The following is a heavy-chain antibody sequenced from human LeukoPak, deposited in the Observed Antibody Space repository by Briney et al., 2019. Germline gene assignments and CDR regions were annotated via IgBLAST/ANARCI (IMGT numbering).Heavy chain of an antibody. J-gene: IGHJ3*02. V-gene: IGHV4-34*01. CDR3: ARSGAIWFGDFDI. CDR2: INHSGST. Sequence: PSETLSLTCAVYGGSCSGYYWSWIRQPPGKGLEWIGEINHSGSTNYNPSLKSRVTISVDTSKNQFSLKLSSVTAADTAVYYCARSGAIWFGDFDIWGQGTMVTVSS. CDR1: GGSCSGYY. D-gene: IGHD3-10*01.